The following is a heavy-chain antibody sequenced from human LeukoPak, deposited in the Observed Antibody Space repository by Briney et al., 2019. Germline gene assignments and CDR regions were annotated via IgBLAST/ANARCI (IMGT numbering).Heavy chain of an antibody. J-gene: IGHJ6*02. CDR3: ARDRTTVTTGYYGMDV. D-gene: IGHD4-17*01. Sequence: ASVTVSCKASGYTFTGYYMHWVRQAPGQGLEWMGWVNPNTGVTNYAQKFQGRVTLTRDTSIITAYMELTRLRSDDTAMYYCARDRTTVTTGYYGMDVWGQGTTLTVPS. CDR2: VNPNTGVT. V-gene: IGHV1-2*02. CDR1: GYTFTGYY.